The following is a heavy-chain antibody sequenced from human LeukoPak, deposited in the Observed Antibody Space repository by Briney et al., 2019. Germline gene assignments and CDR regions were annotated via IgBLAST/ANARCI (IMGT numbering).Heavy chain of an antibody. V-gene: IGHV3-33*01. CDR1: GFTFSSYG. Sequence: GGSLRLSCAASGFTFSSYGMHWVRQAPGKGLEGVAVIWYDGSNKYYADSVKGRFTISRDNSKNTLYLQMNSLRAEDTAVYYCARERRRGIFGPTSDPKGGWFDPWGQGTLVTVSS. J-gene: IGHJ5*02. D-gene: IGHD3/OR15-3a*01. CDR3: ARERRRGIFGPTSDPKGGWFDP. CDR2: IWYDGSNK.